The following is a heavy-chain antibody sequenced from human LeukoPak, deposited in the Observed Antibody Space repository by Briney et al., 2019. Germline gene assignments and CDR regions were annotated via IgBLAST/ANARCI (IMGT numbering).Heavy chain of an antibody. Sequence: ASVKVSCKASGYTFTSYGISWVRQAPGQGLEWMGWISAYNGNTNYAQKLQGRVIMTTDTSTSTAYMELRSLRSDDTAVYYCARVGGGTAGDYYYYYYMDVWGKGTTVTVSS. J-gene: IGHJ6*03. CDR3: ARVGGGTAGDYYYYYYMDV. CDR1: GYTFTSYG. CDR2: ISAYNGNT. V-gene: IGHV1-18*01. D-gene: IGHD6-19*01.